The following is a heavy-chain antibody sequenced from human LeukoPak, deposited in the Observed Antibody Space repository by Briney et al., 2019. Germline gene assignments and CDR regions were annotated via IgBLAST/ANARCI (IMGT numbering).Heavy chain of an antibody. J-gene: IGHJ4*02. Sequence: SETLSLTCAVSGVSISSGGFSWSWIRQPPGKGLEWIGYIYHGGVTYYNPSLRSRVTISMDRSKNHFSLKLTSVTAADTAVYYCARAPYYYDSSGYWYYFDYWGQGTLVTVSS. CDR1: GVSISSGGFS. CDR3: ARAPYYYDSSGYWYYFDY. D-gene: IGHD3-22*01. CDR2: IYHGGVT. V-gene: IGHV4-30-2*01.